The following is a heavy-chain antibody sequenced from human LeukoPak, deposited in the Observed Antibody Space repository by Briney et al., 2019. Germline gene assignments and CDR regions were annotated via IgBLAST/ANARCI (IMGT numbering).Heavy chain of an antibody. CDR2: IKSKTDGGTT. Sequence: GGSLRLSCAASGFTFTNYAMSWVRQAPGKGLEWVGRIKSKTDGGTTDYAAPVKGRFTISRDDSKNTLYLQMNSLKIEDTAVYYCTTVTACSGGSCYSWYWGQGTLVTVSS. CDR3: TTVTACSGGSCYSWY. CDR1: GFTFTNYA. J-gene: IGHJ4*02. D-gene: IGHD2-15*01. V-gene: IGHV3-15*05.